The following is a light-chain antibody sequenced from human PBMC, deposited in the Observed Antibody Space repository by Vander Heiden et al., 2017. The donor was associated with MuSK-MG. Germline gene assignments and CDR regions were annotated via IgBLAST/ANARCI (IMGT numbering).Light chain of an antibody. V-gene: IGKV3-11*01. CDR2: DAS. CDR3: QQRSTWHP. J-gene: IGKJ3*01. CDR1: QSVSSY. Sequence: EIVLTQSPATLSLSPGERATLSCRASQSVSSYLAWYQQKPGQAPRLLIYDASNRANGIPARFSGSGSGTDFTLTISSLEPEDFAVYYWQQRSTWHPFGPGTKVDIK.